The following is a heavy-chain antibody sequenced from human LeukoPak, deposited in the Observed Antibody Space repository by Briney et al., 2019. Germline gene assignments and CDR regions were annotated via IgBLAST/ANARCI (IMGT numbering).Heavy chain of an antibody. CDR1: GGSISSSSYY. V-gene: IGHV4-39*07. CDR3: ARVRAPRWFDP. J-gene: IGHJ5*02. Sequence: SETLSLTCTVSGGSISSSSYYWGWIRQPPGKGLEWIGSIYYSGSTYYNPSLKSRVTISVDTSKNQFSLKLSSVTAADTAGYYCARVRAPRWFDPWGQGTLVTVSS. CDR2: IYYSGST.